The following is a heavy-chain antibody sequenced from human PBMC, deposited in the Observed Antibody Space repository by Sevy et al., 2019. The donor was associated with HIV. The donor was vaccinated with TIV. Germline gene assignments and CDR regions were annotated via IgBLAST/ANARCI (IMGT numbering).Heavy chain of an antibody. CDR3: ARVYSSGWYYFDY. CDR1: GGSISSYY. D-gene: IGHD6-19*01. Sequence: SETLSLTCTVSGGSISSYYWSWIRQPPGKGLEWIGYIYYSGSTNYNPSLKSRVTISVETSKNQFSLKLSSVTAADTAVYYCARVYSSGWYYFDYWGQGTLVTVSS. J-gene: IGHJ4*02. V-gene: IGHV4-59*01. CDR2: IYYSGST.